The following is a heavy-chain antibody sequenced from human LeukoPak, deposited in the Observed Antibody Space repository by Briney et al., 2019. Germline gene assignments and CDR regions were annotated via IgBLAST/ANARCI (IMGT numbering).Heavy chain of an antibody. CDR1: GGSFSGYY. CDR3: ARGTRLYDYVWGSYRTKHNWFDP. Sequence: PSETLSLTCAVYGGSFSGYYWSWIRQPPGKGLEWIGEINHSGSTSYNPSLKSRVTISVDTSKNQFSLKLSSVTAADTAVYYCARGTRLYDYVWGSYRTKHNWFDPWGQGTLVTVSS. CDR2: INHSGST. V-gene: IGHV4-34*01. J-gene: IGHJ5*02. D-gene: IGHD3-16*02.